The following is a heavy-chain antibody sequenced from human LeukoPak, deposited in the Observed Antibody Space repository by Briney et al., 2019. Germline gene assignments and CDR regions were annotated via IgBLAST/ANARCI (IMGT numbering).Heavy chain of an antibody. V-gene: IGHV3-20*01. J-gene: IGHJ3*02. Sequence: PGGSLRLSCAASGFTFDDYGMSWVRQAPGKGLEWVSGINWNGGSTGYADSVKGRFTISRDNAKNSLYLQMNSLRAEDTALYHCARGRGLSTWEPAARDAFDIWGQGTMVTVSS. D-gene: IGHD2-2*01. CDR2: INWNGGST. CDR3: ARGRGLSTWEPAARDAFDI. CDR1: GFTFDDYG.